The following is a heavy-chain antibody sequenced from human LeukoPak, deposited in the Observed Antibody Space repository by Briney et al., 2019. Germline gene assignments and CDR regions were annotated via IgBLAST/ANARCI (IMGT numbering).Heavy chain of an antibody. CDR2: IYYSGST. V-gene: IGHV4-39*01. Sequence: SETLSLTCTVSGGSISSSSYYWGWIRQPPGKGLEWIGNIYYSGSTYYNPFLKSRVTISVDTSKNRFSLKLSSVTAADTAVYFCARRWQWLVGYFDYWGQGTLVTVSS. D-gene: IGHD6-19*01. J-gene: IGHJ4*02. CDR1: GGSISSSSYY. CDR3: ARRWQWLVGYFDY.